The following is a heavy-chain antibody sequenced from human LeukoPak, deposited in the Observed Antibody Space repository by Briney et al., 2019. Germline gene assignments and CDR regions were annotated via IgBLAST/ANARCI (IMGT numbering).Heavy chain of an antibody. Sequence: PGGSLRLSCAASGFTVSSYSMNWVRQAPGKWLEGVSSISSSSSDIYHAASVKGRFTISRDNAKNSLYLQMNSLRAEDTAVYYCARDLRYGEYQLPFLTYNWFDPWGQGTLVTVSS. D-gene: IGHD2-2*01. CDR1: GFTVSSYS. J-gene: IGHJ5*02. CDR2: ISSSSSDI. CDR3: ARDLRYGEYQLPFLTYNWFDP. V-gene: IGHV3-21*01.